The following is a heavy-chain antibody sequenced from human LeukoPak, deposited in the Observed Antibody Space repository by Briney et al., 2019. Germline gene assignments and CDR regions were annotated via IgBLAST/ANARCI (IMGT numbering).Heavy chain of an antibody. CDR1: GDSVSSNTVG. J-gene: IGHJ4*02. V-gene: IGHV6-1*01. Sequence: SQTLSLTCAISGDSVSSNTVGWHWIRQSPSRGLEWLGRTYYRSKWYNDYATSVKGRITINSDTSKNQFSLQLNSETPEDTAVYYCARSQHWGYDYWGQGTLVTVSS. CDR2: TYYRSKWYN. CDR3: ARSQHWGYDY. D-gene: IGHD7-27*01.